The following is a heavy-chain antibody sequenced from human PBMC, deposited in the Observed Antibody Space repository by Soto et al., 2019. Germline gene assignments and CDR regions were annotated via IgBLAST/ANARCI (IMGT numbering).Heavy chain of an antibody. CDR3: ARKSSCSGRSCYSASSYYFDY. CDR2: INHSGST. D-gene: IGHD2-15*01. Sequence: QVQLQQWGAGLLKPSETLSLTCAVYGGSFSGYYWSWIRQPPGKGLEWIGEINHSGSTNYNPSLKSRVTISVDTSMNQFSLKLSSVTAADTAVHYCARKSSCSGRSCYSASSYYFDYWGQGTLVTVSS. J-gene: IGHJ4*02. V-gene: IGHV4-34*01. CDR1: GGSFSGYY.